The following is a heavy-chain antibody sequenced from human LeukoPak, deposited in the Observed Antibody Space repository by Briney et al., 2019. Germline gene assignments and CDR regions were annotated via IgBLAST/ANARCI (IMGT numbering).Heavy chain of an antibody. Sequence: SETLSLTCTVSGGSISSSTYYWSWIRQPPGKGLEWIGSIYYSGSTYYNPSLKSRVAISVDTSKNHFSLKLSSVTAADTAVYYCARGPRWLQDYFNYWGQGTLVTVSS. CDR2: IYYSGST. CDR3: ARGPRWLQDYFNY. V-gene: IGHV4-39*07. CDR1: GGSISSSTYY. D-gene: IGHD5-24*01. J-gene: IGHJ4*02.